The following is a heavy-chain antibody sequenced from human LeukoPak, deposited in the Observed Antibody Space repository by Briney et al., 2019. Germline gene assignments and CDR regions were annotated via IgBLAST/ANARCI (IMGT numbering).Heavy chain of an antibody. CDR1: GGSISSYY. Sequence: SETLSLTCTVSGGSISSYYWSWIRQPPGKGLEWIGYIYYSGSTNYNPSLKSRVTISVDTSKNQFSLKLSSVTAADTAVYYCASTTYDFWSGYSVGFDPWGQGTLVTVSS. V-gene: IGHV4-59*01. D-gene: IGHD3-3*01. CDR2: IYYSGST. CDR3: ASTTYDFWSGYSVGFDP. J-gene: IGHJ5*02.